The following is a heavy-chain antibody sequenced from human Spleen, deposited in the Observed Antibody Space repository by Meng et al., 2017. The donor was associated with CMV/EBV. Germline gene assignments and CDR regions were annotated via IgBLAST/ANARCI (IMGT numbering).Heavy chain of an antibody. CDR3: ARGPPFRD. CDR2: INHSGST. Sequence: TLSLTCAVYGGSFSGYYWSWVRQPPGKGLEWIGEINHSGSTNYSPSLKSRVTISVDTSKNQFSLKLSSVTAADTAVYYCARGPPFRDWGQGTLVTVSS. V-gene: IGHV4-34*01. CDR1: GGSFSGYY. J-gene: IGHJ4*02.